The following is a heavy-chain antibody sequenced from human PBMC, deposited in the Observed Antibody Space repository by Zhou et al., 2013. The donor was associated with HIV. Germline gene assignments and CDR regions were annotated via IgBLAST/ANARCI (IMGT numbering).Heavy chain of an antibody. J-gene: IGHJ5*02. CDR2: IFYTGST. Sequence: QVQLQESGPGLVKPSETLSLTCTVSGGSISSHYWGWIRQPPGKGLEWVANIFYTGSTNYNPSLKSRVTISVDTSKNQFSLKVTSVTAADTAVYYCARASYYYDSSGYLQANWFGPWGPGNPGHRLL. CDR1: GGSISSHY. CDR3: ARASYYYDSSGYLQANWFGP. D-gene: IGHD3-22*01. V-gene: IGHV4-59*11.